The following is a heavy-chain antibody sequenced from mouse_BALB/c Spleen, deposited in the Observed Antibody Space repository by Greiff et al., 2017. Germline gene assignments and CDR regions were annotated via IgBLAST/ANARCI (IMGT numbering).Heavy chain of an antibody. Sequence: EVQLVESGAELVKPGASVKLSCTASGFNIKDTYMHWVKQRPEQGLEWIGRIDPANGNTKYDPKFQGKASITADTSSNTAYLQLSSLTSEDTAVYYCAREGGNYVDAMDYWGQGTSVTVSS. D-gene: IGHD2-1*01. J-gene: IGHJ4*01. CDR1: GFNIKDTY. CDR2: IDPANGNT. V-gene: IGHV14-3*02. CDR3: AREGGNYVDAMDY.